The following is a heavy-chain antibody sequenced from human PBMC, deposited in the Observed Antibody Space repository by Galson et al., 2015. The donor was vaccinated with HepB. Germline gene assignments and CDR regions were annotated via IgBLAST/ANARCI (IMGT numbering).Heavy chain of an antibody. Sequence: QSGAEVKKPGESLRISCKGSGYSFTSYWITWVRQMPGKGLEWMGEIDPSDSYTNYSPSFQGHVTISTDKSISTAYLQWSSLKASDTAMYYCARHVPYGNYVPSLDYWGQGTLVTVSS. CDR2: IDPSDSYT. J-gene: IGHJ4*02. CDR3: ARHVPYGNYVPSLDY. CDR1: GYSFTSYW. D-gene: IGHD4-11*01. V-gene: IGHV5-10-1*01.